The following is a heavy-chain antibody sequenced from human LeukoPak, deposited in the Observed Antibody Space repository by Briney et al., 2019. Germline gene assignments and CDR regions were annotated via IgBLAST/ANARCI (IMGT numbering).Heavy chain of an antibody. V-gene: IGHV4-30-4*01. CDR2: IYYSGST. J-gene: IGHJ4*02. Sequence: SETLSLTCTVSGGSISSGDYYWSWIRQTPGTGLEWIGYIYYSGSTYYNPSLKSRVIISVDTSKNQFSLKLRSVTAADTAIYYCANFDVTRGSSDFWGQGTLVTVSS. D-gene: IGHD2-21*02. CDR1: GGSISSGDYY. CDR3: ANFDVTRGSSDF.